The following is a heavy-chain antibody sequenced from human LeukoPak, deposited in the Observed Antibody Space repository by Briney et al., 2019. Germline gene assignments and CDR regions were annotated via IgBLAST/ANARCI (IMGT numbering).Heavy chain of an antibody. J-gene: IGHJ6*02. CDR1: GGSFSGYY. D-gene: IGHD6-19*01. CDR3: ARGDTVAGPYGMDV. CDR2: INHSGGT. Sequence: PSETLSLTCAVFGGSFSGYYWSWIRQPPGKGLEWIGGINHSGGTNYNPSLKSRVTISVDTSKNQFSLKLRSVTAADTAVYYCARGDTVAGPYGMDVWGQGTTVTVSS. V-gene: IGHV4-34*01.